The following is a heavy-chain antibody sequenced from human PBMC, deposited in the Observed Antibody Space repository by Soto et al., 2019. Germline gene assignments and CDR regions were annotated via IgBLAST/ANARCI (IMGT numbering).Heavy chain of an antibody. CDR2: IIPIFGTA. Sequence: SVKVSCKASGGTFSSYAISWVRQAPGQGLEWMGGIIPIFGTANYAQKFQGRVTITADKSTSTAYMELSSLRSKDTAVYYCARGYSSSSGEDYWGQGTLVTVSS. D-gene: IGHD6-6*01. CDR1: GGTFSSYA. J-gene: IGHJ4*02. CDR3: ARGYSSSSGEDY. V-gene: IGHV1-69*06.